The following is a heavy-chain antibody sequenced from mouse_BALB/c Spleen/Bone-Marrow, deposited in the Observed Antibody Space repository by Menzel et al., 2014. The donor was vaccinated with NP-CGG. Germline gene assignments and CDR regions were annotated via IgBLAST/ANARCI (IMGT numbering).Heavy chain of an antibody. CDR2: IYLGNSDT. J-gene: IGHJ3*01. Sequence: EVQGVESGTVLARPGTSVKMSCKASGYSFTSYWMHWVKQRPGQGLEWIGVIYLGNSDTSYNQKFKGKAKLTAVTSASTAYMELSSLTNEDSAVYYCTRRNYRYDGFAYWGQGALVTVSA. CDR3: TRRNYRYDGFAY. D-gene: IGHD2-14*01. CDR1: GYSFTSYW. V-gene: IGHV1-5*01.